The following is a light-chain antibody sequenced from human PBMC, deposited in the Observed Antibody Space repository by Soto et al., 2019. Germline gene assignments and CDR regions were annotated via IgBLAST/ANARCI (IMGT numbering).Light chain of an antibody. CDR3: QQYNDNWT. Sequence: DIQMTQSPSTLSASVGDRVTITCRASQSISSWLAWYQQKPGKAPKLLIYKASTLQSGVPPRFSGSGSGTEFTLAISSLQPDDSATDYCQQYNDNWTFGQGTKVEIK. CDR2: KAS. CDR1: QSISSW. V-gene: IGKV1-5*03. J-gene: IGKJ1*01.